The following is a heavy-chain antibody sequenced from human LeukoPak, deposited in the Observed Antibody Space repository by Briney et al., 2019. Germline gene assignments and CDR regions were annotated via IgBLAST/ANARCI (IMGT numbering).Heavy chain of an antibody. J-gene: IGHJ3*02. D-gene: IGHD2-2*01. CDR1: GFAVSSKY. V-gene: IGHV3-53*01. Sequence: GGSLRLSCAASGFAVSSKYMTWVRQAPGKGMEWVSVIYSDGSTYYADSVKGRFTISRDNSKNTLYLQLNSLRAEDTAVYYCARDSRDIIVVPAARIFDIWGQGTMVTVSS. CDR2: IYSDGST. CDR3: ARDSRDIIVVPAARIFDI.